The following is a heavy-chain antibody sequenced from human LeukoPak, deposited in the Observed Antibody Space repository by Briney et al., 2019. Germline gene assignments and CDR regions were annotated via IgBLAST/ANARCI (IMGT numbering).Heavy chain of an antibody. J-gene: IGHJ6*03. CDR1: GFTFSSYW. CDR2: ISSSSSTI. D-gene: IGHD3-3*01. V-gene: IGHV3-48*01. Sequence: GGSLRLSCAASGFTFSSYWMSWVRQAPGKGLEWVSYISSSSSTIYYADSVKGRFTISRDNAKNSLYLQMNSLRAEDTAVYYCARVRFLEWGNYYYYMDVWGKGTTVTVSS. CDR3: ARVRFLEWGNYYYYMDV.